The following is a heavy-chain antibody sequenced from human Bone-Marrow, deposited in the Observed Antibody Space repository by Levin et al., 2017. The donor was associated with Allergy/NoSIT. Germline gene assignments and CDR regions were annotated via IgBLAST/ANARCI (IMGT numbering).Heavy chain of an antibody. Sequence: SETLSLTCTVSGGSISSSSYYWGWIRQPPGKGLEWIGSIYYSGSTYYNPSLKSRVTISVDTSKNQFSLKLSSVTAADTAVYYCARHRVITGSFDYWGQGTLVTVSS. D-gene: IGHD1-20*01. CDR1: GGSISSSSYY. V-gene: IGHV4-39*01. CDR3: ARHRVITGSFDY. J-gene: IGHJ4*02. CDR2: IYYSGST.